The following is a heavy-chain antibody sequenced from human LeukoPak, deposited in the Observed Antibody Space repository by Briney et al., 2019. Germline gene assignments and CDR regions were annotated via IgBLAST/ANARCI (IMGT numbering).Heavy chain of an antibody. CDR1: GGTFSSYA. Sequence: SVKVSCKASGGTFSSYAISWVRQAPGQGLEWMGRIIPILGTANYAQKFQGRVTITTDESTSTAYMELSSLRSEDTAVYYCARGGLGIAAAGRAEYFQHWGQGTLVTVSS. CDR3: ARGGLGIAAAGRAEYFQH. J-gene: IGHJ1*01. D-gene: IGHD6-13*01. CDR2: IIPILGTA. V-gene: IGHV1-69*11.